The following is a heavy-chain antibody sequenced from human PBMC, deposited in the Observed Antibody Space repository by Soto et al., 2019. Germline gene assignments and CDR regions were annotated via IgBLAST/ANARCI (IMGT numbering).Heavy chain of an antibody. V-gene: IGHV1-18*01. D-gene: IGHD4-17*01. J-gene: IGHJ5*02. CDR3: ARSALGGAATDHNWFDP. CDR1: GYTFTSYG. CDR2: ISAYNGNT. Sequence: QVQLVQSGAEVKKPGASVKVSCKASGYTFTSYGISWVRQAPGQGLEWMGWISAYNGNTNYAQKLQGRVTMTTDTPTRPAYMELRSLRSDDTAVYYCARSALGGAATDHNWFDPWGQGTLVTVSS.